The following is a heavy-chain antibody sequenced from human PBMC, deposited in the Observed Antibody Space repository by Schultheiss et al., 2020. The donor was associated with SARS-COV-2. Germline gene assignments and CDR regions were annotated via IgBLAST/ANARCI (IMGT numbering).Heavy chain of an antibody. D-gene: IGHD6-13*01. CDR1: GFTFSSYS. CDR2: ISSSSSYI. CDR3: ARGAGYSSSSLDAFDI. V-gene: IGHV3-21*01. Sequence: GGSLRLSCAASGFTFSSYSMNWVRQAPGKGLEWVSSISSSSSYIYYADSVKGRFTISRDNAKNSLYLQMNSLRAEDTAVYYCARGAGYSSSSLDAFDIWGQGTMVTVSS. J-gene: IGHJ3*02.